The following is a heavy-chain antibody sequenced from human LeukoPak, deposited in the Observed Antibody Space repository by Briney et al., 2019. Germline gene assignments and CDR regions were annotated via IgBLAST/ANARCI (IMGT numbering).Heavy chain of an antibody. V-gene: IGHV3-72*01. CDR1: GFTFSDHY. CDR2: TRNKANSYTT. Sequence: PGGSLRLSCAASGFTFSDHYMDWVRQAPGKRLEWVGRTRNKANSYTTEYAASVKGRFTISRDDSKNSLYLQMNSLKTEDTAVYYCARVPYYYDSSGYLPDYWGQGTLVTVYS. J-gene: IGHJ4*02. CDR3: ARVPYYYDSSGYLPDY. D-gene: IGHD3-22*01.